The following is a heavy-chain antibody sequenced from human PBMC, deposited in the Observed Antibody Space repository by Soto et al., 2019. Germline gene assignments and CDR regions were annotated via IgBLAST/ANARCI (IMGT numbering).Heavy chain of an antibody. CDR3: ASYRTDRIAARRYFDY. CDR2: IYYSGST. Sequence: SETLSLTCTVSGGSISSSSYYWGWIRQPPGKGLEWIGSIYYSGSTYYNPSLKSRVTISVDTSKNQFSLRLSSVTAADTAVYYCASYRTDRIAARRYFDYWGQGTLVTVSS. J-gene: IGHJ4*02. D-gene: IGHD6-6*01. CDR1: GGSISSSSYY. V-gene: IGHV4-39*01.